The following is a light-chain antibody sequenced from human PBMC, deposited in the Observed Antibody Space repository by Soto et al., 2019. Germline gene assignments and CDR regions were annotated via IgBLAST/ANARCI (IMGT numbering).Light chain of an antibody. V-gene: IGKV1-8*01. Sequence: AIQMTQSPSSFSASTGDRVTITCRASQGISSYLAWYQQKPGKAPKILIYAESTLQSGVPSRFSGSGSGTDFTLTIRCLQSEEFATYDCQQYNSYRTFGQGTKVDIK. CDR2: AES. CDR1: QGISSY. J-gene: IGKJ1*01. CDR3: QQYNSYRT.